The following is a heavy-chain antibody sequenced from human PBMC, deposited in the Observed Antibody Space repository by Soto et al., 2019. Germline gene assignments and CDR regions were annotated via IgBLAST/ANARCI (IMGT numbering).Heavy chain of an antibody. CDR1: GYTFTDYY. D-gene: IGHD3-22*01. CDR2: INPNNGAT. V-gene: IGHV1-2*02. CDR3: APHYPDSSGYFDH. J-gene: IGHJ4*02. Sequence: ASVKVSCKTSGYTFTDYYVHWVRQAPGQGLEYMGWINPNNGATNYAQNFQGRVTMTWDTSISTAYMEVRRLRSDDTAVYYCAPHYPDSSGYFDHWGQGTLVTVSS.